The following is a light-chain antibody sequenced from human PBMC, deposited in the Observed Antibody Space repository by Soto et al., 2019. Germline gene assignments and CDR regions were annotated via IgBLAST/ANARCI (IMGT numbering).Light chain of an antibody. CDR1: SSNIGAGYD. CDR2: GNS. V-gene: IGLV1-40*01. CDR3: QSYDSSLFVV. Sequence: QAVVTQPPSVSGALGQRVTISCTGSSSNIGAGYDVHWYQQLPGTAPKLLIYGNSNRPSGVPDRFSGSKSGTSASLAITGLQAEDEADYYCQSYDSSLFVVFGGGTKLTVL. J-gene: IGLJ2*01.